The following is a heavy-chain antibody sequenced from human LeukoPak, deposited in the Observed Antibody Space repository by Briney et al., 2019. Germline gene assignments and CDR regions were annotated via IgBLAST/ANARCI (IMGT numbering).Heavy chain of an antibody. D-gene: IGHD6-13*01. CDR3: ARELVAAAAPYYFDY. Sequence: SVKVSCKASGGTFSSYAISWVRQAPGQGLEWMGGIIPIFGTANYAQKFQGRVTITADESTSTAYMELSSLRSEDTAVYYCARELVAAAAPYYFDYWGQGTLVTVSS. CDR2: IIPIFGTA. V-gene: IGHV1-69*13. J-gene: IGHJ4*02. CDR1: GGTFSSYA.